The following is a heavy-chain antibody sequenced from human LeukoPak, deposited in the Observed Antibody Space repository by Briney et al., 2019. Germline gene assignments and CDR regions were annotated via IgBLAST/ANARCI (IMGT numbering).Heavy chain of an antibody. CDR1: GFTFSDYS. V-gene: IGHV3-48*01. CDR3: ARDYKYAFDN. J-gene: IGHJ4*02. Sequence: GGSLRLSCAASGFTFSDYSMNWVRQAPGKGLEWISYIGIDSGNTNYADSVKGRFTISADKAKNSLYLQMNSLRVEDLAVYYCARDYKYAFDNWGQGTLVTVSS. CDR2: IGIDSGNT. D-gene: IGHD5-24*01.